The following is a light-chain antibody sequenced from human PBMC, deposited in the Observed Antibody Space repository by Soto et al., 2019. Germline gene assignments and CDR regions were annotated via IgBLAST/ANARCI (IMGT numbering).Light chain of an antibody. J-gene: IGLJ2*01. V-gene: IGLV1-44*01. CDR1: SSNVGGNA. Sequence: QSVLTQPPSESGTPGQGVTISCSGGSSNVGGNAVNWYLQLPGSAPKLLIYSNDQQPSGVTDRFYGSKSGSSATLAISGLQSDDEDDYCCVSWDDSLNRPVFGGGTKVTVL. CDR3: VSWDDSLNRPV. CDR2: SND.